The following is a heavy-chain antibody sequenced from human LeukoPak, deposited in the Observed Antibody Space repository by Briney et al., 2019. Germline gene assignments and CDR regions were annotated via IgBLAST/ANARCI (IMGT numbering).Heavy chain of an antibody. Sequence: SETLSLTCAVYGGSFSGYYWSWIRQPPGKGLEWIGEINHSGSTNYNPSLKSRVTMSVDTSKNQLSLKLSSVTAADTAVYYCARDLTTVTTLDYYGMDVWGQGTTVTVSS. J-gene: IGHJ6*02. V-gene: IGHV4-34*01. D-gene: IGHD4-11*01. CDR3: ARDLTTVTTLDYYGMDV. CDR2: INHSGST. CDR1: GGSFSGYY.